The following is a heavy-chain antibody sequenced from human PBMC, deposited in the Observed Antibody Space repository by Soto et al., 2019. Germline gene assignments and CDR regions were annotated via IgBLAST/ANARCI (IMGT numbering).Heavy chain of an antibody. CDR2: IYYSGST. J-gene: IGHJ4*02. V-gene: IGHV4-59*01. CDR3: ARSYYDFWSGYWNFDY. D-gene: IGHD3-3*01. Sequence: SETLSLTCTVSGGSISSYYWSWIRQPPGKGLEWIGYIYYSGSTNYNPSLESRVTISVDTSKNQFSLKLSSVTAADTAVYYCARSYYDFWSGYWNFDYWGQGTLVTVSS. CDR1: GGSISSYY.